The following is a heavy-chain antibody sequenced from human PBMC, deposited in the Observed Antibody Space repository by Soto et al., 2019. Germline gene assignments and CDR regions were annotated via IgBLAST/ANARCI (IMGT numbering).Heavy chain of an antibody. Sequence: KFQGRVTITRDTSASTAYMELSSLRSEDTAVYYCARDCGGDCYPHDTCWFAPWGQGTLVTVSS. J-gene: IGHJ5*02. CDR3: ARDCGGDCYPHDTCWFAP. D-gene: IGHD2-21*02. V-gene: IGHV1-3*01.